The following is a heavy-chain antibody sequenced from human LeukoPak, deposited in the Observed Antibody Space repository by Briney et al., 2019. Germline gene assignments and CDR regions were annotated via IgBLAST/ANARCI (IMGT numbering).Heavy chain of an antibody. D-gene: IGHD3-16*02. V-gene: IGHV1-2*07. CDR2: INPNSGGT. CDR3: ARDDRGYYDYIWGSYRYTGLDY. J-gene: IGHJ4*02. CDR1: GYTFTGYY. Sequence: ASVKVSGKASGYTFTGYYMHWVRQAPGQGLGWMGWINPNSGGTNDAHKYQGRGTITRDTSISTVYMELSRLRSDDTAVYYCARDDRGYYDYIWGSYRYTGLDYWGQGTLVTVSS.